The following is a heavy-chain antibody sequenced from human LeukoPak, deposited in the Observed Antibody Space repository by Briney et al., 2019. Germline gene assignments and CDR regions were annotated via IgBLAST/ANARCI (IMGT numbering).Heavy chain of an antibody. CDR2: IKQGGNTK. D-gene: IGHD4-17*01. J-gene: IGHJ4*02. CDR3: VRGPSFGDFVDYLDS. CDR1: GFTFSSHW. Sequence: PGGSLRLSCAASGFTFSSHWMTWVRLAPGKGLEWVAHIKQGGNTKRYVGSVKGRFTISRDDAQNTLYLQMNSLRDDDTAVYYCVRGPSFGDFVDYLDSWGQGTRVTVSS. V-gene: IGHV3-7*01.